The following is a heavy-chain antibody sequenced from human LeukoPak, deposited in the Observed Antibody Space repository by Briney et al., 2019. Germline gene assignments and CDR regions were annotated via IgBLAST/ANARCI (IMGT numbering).Heavy chain of an antibody. Sequence: GGSLRFSCAASGFTFDDYGMSWVRQAPGKGLEWVSSISSSSSYIYYADSVKGRFTISRDNAKNSLYLQMNSLRAEDTAVYYCARSAIYTNYFDYWGQGTLVTVSS. V-gene: IGHV3-21*01. CDR3: ARSAIYTNYFDY. D-gene: IGHD5-18*01. J-gene: IGHJ4*02. CDR1: GFTFDDYG. CDR2: ISSSSSYI.